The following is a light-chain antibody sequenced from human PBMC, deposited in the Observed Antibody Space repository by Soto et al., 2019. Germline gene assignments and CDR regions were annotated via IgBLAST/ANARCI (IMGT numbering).Light chain of an antibody. J-gene: IGKJ5*01. CDR2: EVS. CDR1: QSLLHITVETF. CDR3: MQSTQLPPT. V-gene: IGKV2D-29*02. Sequence: DVVMTQTPLSLAVAPGQPASSSCKSSQSLLHITVETFLFWYLQKPGQSPQLLIYEVSTRVSGVPDRFSGSGSGTDFTLEIRRVETDDVGIYYCMQSTQLPPTFGQGTQLEI.